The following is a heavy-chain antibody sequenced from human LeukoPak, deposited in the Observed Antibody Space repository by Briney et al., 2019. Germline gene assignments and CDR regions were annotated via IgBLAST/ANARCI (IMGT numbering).Heavy chain of an antibody. V-gene: IGHV3-21*01. Sequence: GGSLRLSCAASGFTFSSYSMNWVRQAPGKGLEWVSSISSSSSYIYYADSVKGRFTISRDNAKNSLYLQMNSLRAEDTAVYYCARDWRPTTKYNWLDPWGQGTLVTVSS. J-gene: IGHJ5*02. CDR3: ARDWRPTTKYNWLDP. CDR1: GFTFSSYS. CDR2: ISSSSSYI. D-gene: IGHD1-14*01.